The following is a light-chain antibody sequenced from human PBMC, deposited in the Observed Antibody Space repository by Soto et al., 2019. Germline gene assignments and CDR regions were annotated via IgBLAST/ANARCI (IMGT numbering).Light chain of an antibody. CDR2: GAS. CDR1: QSVSSNY. J-gene: IGKJ1*01. Sequence: EVMLTQSPGTLSLSPGERATLSCRASQSVSSNYLAWYQQKSGQAPRLLIYGASNRATGIPDRFSGSGSGTDFTLTIRRLAPEDFAVYYCKQYDTSPRTFGQGTKVEFK. CDR3: KQYDTSPRT. V-gene: IGKV3-20*01.